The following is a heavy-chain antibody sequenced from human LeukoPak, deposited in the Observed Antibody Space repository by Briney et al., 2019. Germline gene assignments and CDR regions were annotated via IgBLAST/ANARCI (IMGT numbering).Heavy chain of an antibody. V-gene: IGHV3-7*03. D-gene: IGHD3-10*01. J-gene: IGHJ4*02. Sequence: SGGSLRLSCAASGFTFSTYWMSWVRQAPGKGLEWVANIKQDGSGKYYVDSVKGRFTISRDNAKNSLYLQMNSLRAEDTAVYYCARALARGPYGYWGQGTLVTVSS. CDR3: ARALARGPYGY. CDR2: IKQDGSGK. CDR1: GFTFSTYW.